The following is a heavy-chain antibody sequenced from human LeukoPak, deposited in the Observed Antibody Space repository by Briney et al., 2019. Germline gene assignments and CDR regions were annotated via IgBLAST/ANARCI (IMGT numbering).Heavy chain of an antibody. J-gene: IGHJ6*03. Sequence: SETLSLTCAVYNGSFSGCYWAWIRLPPGKGLEWIGSIYYSGSTYYNPSLDRVTISVDTSTNLFSLHLDSVTAADTAVYYCARDFRASAGRYYYYMDVWGKGTTVTVSS. CDR3: ARDFRASAGRYYYYMDV. CDR2: IYYSGST. D-gene: IGHD6-13*01. V-gene: IGHV4-39*07. CDR1: NGSFSGCY.